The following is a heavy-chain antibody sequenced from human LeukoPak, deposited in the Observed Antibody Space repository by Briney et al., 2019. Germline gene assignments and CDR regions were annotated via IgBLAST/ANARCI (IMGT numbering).Heavy chain of an antibody. CDR1: GGSFSGYY. J-gene: IGHJ4*02. CDR2: IYYSGST. D-gene: IGHD3-3*01. Sequence: SETLSLTCAVYGGSFSGYYWSWIRQPPGKGLEWIGYIYYSGSTNYNPSLKSRVTISVDTSKNQFSLKLSSVTAADTAVYYCARLGDYDFWSGYYTGGHFDYWGQGTLVTVSS. V-gene: IGHV4-59*08. CDR3: ARLGDYDFWSGYYTGGHFDY.